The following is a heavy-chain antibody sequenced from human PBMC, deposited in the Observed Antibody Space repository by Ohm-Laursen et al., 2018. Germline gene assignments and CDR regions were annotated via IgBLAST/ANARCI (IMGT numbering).Heavy chain of an antibody. V-gene: IGHV3-11*01. CDR1: GFTFSDYY. CDR3: ARSPYDFWSGIGFFGMDV. D-gene: IGHD3-3*01. CDR2: ISSSGSTI. Sequence: SLRLSCTASGFTFSDYYMSWIRQAPGKGLEWVSYISSSGSTIYYADSVKGRFTISRDNAKNSLYLQMNSLRAEDTAVYYCARSPYDFWSGIGFFGMDVRGQGTTVTVSS. J-gene: IGHJ6*02.